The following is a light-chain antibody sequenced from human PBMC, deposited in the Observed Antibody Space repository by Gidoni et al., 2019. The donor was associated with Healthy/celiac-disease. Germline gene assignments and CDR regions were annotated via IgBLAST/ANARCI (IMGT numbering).Light chain of an antibody. Sequence: QLVLTQSPSDSASLGASVKLTCTLSSGHSNYAIAWLQQQPEKGPRYLMNLNSDGRHSKGDGIPDRFSGSSSGAERYLTISSLQSEDEADYYCQTWGTGTWVFGGGTKLTVL. CDR1: SGHSNYA. CDR3: QTWGTGTWV. J-gene: IGLJ3*02. CDR2: LNSDGRH. V-gene: IGLV4-69*01.